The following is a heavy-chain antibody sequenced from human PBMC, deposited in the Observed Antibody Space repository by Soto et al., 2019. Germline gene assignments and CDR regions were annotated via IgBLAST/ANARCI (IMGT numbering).Heavy chain of an antibody. CDR2: IHQAGSEK. V-gene: IGHV3-7*01. CDR1: RFIFSNYW. J-gene: IGHJ6*02. Sequence: GGSLRLSCAASRFIFSNYWMTWVRQAPGKGLEWVANIHQAGSEKYYMDSVKGRFTIYRDNAKNSVYLQMTALRAEDTAIYYCAGGNALDVWGQGTTVTVS. CDR3: AGGNALDV.